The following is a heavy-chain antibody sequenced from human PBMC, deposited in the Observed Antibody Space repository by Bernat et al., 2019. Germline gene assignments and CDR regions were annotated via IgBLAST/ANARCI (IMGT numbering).Heavy chain of an antibody. Sequence: EVQLLESGGGLVQPGGSLRLFCTASGFTFSTYAMTWVRQAPGKGLEWVSTITDRGGGPYYADSVKGRFTISRDNSKSTLYLQMNSLRAEDTALYSCAKGLASSWPGSDCWGQGTLVTVSS. V-gene: IGHV3-23*01. CDR2: ITDRGGGP. CDR1: GFTFSTYA. D-gene: IGHD6-13*01. J-gene: IGHJ4*02. CDR3: AKGLASSWPGSDC.